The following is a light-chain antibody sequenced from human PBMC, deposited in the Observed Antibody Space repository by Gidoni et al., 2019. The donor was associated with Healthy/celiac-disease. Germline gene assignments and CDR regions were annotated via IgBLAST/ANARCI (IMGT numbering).Light chain of an antibody. V-gene: IGKV1-33*01. CDR1: QDISNY. J-gene: IGKJ1*01. CDR3: QQYDNLPWT. CDR2: HAS. Sequence: DIQMTQSPSSLSASVGDRVTITCQASQDISNYLNWYQQKPGKAPKLLIYHASNLETGVPSRSSGSGSGTDVTFTIRSLQTQDIATYYCQQYDNLPWTFGQGTKVEIK.